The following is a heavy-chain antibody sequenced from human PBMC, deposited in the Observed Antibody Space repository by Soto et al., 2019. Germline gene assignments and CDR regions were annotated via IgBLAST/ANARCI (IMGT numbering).Heavy chain of an antibody. CDR3: ARALGGLDAFDI. V-gene: IGHV1-18*01. J-gene: IGHJ3*02. Sequence: SVKVCCKASGYTFTSYGISWVRQAPGQGLEWMGWISAYNGNTNYAQKLQGRVTMTTDTSTSTAYMELRSLRSDVTAVYYCARALGGLDAFDIWGQGTMVTVSS. CDR1: GYTFTSYG. D-gene: IGHD3-16*01. CDR2: ISAYNGNT.